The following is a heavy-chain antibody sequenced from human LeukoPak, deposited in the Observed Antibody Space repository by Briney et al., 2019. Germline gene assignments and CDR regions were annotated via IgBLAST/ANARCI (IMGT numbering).Heavy chain of an antibody. D-gene: IGHD3-10*01. CDR3: ARGRGSGSYYNGPEYFQH. Sequence: GGSLRLSCAASGFTFSSYGMHWVRQAPGKGLEWVAVIWYDGSNKYYADSVKGRFTISRDNSKNTLYLQMSSLRAEDTAVYYCARGRGSGSYYNGPEYFQHWGQGTLVTVSS. J-gene: IGHJ1*01. V-gene: IGHV3-33*01. CDR2: IWYDGSNK. CDR1: GFTFSSYG.